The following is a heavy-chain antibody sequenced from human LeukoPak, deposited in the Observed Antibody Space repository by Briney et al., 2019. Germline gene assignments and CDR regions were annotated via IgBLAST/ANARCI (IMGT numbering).Heavy chain of an antibody. CDR1: GGSISSGDYY. Sequence: SETLSLTCTVSGGSISSGDYYWSWIRQPPGKGLEWIGYIYYSGSTYYNPSLKSRITISVDTSKNQFSLKLSSVTAADTAVYYCATKGGVVGATNFDYWGQGTLVTVSS. CDR3: ATKGGVVGATNFDY. J-gene: IGHJ4*02. D-gene: IGHD1-26*01. CDR2: IYYSGST. V-gene: IGHV4-30-4*08.